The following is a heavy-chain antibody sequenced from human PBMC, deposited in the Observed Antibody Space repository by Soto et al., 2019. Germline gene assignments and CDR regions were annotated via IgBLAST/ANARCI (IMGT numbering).Heavy chain of an antibody. D-gene: IGHD1-20*01. CDR2: ISAYNGNT. V-gene: IGHV1-18*01. CDR1: GYTFTSYG. CDR3: ARGVTGTTFDY. Sequence: ASVKVSCKASGYTFTSYGISWVRQAPGQGLEWMGWISAYNGNTNYAQKVQGRVTMTRNTSISTAYMELSSLRSEDTAVYYCARGVTGTTFDYWGQGTLVTVSS. J-gene: IGHJ4*02.